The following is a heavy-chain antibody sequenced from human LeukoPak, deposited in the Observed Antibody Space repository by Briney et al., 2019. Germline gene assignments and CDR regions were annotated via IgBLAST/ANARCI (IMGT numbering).Heavy chain of an antibody. D-gene: IGHD6-19*01. J-gene: IGHJ4*02. CDR3: AKAPGIAVAGGY. Sequence: GGSLRLSCAASGFTFDDYGMSWVRQAPGKGLEWVSGINWNGDSTGYADSVKGRFTISRDNAKNSLYLQMNSLRAEDTAVYYCAKAPGIAVAGGYWGQGTLVTVSS. CDR2: INWNGDST. V-gene: IGHV3-20*04. CDR1: GFTFDDYG.